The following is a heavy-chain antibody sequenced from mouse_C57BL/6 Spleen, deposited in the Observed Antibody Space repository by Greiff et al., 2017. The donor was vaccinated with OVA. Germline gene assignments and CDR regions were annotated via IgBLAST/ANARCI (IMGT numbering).Heavy chain of an antibody. V-gene: IGHV1-55*01. CDR2: IYPGSGST. D-gene: IGHD1-1*01. CDR1: GYTFTSYW. Sequence: VQLQQPGAELVKPGASVKMSCKASGYTFTSYWITWVKQRPGQGLEWIGDIYPGSGSTNYNEKFKSKATLTVDTPSSTAYMQLSSLTSEDSAVYYCAIYYYGSSYYAMDYWGQGTSVTVSS. J-gene: IGHJ4*01. CDR3: AIYYYGSSYYAMDY.